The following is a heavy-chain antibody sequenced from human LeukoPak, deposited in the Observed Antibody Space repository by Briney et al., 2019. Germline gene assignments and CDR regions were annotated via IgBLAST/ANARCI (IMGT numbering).Heavy chain of an antibody. CDR1: GYTFTSYA. CDR2: INAGNGNT. J-gene: IGHJ4*02. V-gene: IGHV1-3*01. Sequence: ASVKVSGKASGYTFTSYAMHWVRQAPGQRLEWMGWINAGNGNTKYSQRFQGRVTITRDTSASTAYMELSSLRSEDTAVYYCARATWIQLWSFDYWGQGTLVTVSS. CDR3: ARATWIQLWSFDY. D-gene: IGHD5-18*01.